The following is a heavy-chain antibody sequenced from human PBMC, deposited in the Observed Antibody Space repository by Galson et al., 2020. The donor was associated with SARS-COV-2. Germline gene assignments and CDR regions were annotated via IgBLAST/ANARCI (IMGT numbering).Heavy chain of an antibody. Sequence: ASVKVSCKVSGYTLTELSMHWVRQAPGKGLEWMGGFDPEDGETIYAQKFQGRVTMTEDTSTDTAYMELSSLRSEDTAVYYCATVTAWSVVALNAEYVQHWGQGTLVTVSS. D-gene: IGHD2-15*01. J-gene: IGHJ1*01. CDR3: ATVTAWSVVALNAEYVQH. V-gene: IGHV1-24*01. CDR1: GYTLTELS. CDR2: FDPEDGET.